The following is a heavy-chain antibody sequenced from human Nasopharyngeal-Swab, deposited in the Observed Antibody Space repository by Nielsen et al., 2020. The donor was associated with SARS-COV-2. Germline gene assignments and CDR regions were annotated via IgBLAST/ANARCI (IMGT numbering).Heavy chain of an antibody. CDR3: ARTVYCSGGSCYRTDY. CDR2: ITQDGSQK. V-gene: IGHV3-7*03. J-gene: IGHJ4*02. D-gene: IGHD2-15*01. CDR1: GFTFSSFW. Sequence: GGSLRLSCAASGFTFSSFWMTWVRQAPGKGLEWVANITQDGSQKYYVDSVKGRFTISRDNAKNSLYLQMDSLRAEDTAVYYCARTVYCSGGSCYRTDYWGQGTLVTVSS.